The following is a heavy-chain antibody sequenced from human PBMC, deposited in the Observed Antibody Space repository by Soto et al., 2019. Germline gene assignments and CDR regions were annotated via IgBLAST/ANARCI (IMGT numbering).Heavy chain of an antibody. V-gene: IGHV1-69*01. CDR1: GGSFSTSS. Sequence: QVQLVQSGTEVKEPGSSVKVSCKASGGSFSTSSFVWVRQGPGQGLEWMGGIIPIFGRTNLAQKFQGRVTFSADEPTRTTYMKLRSPTSEDTAIYYCARDVVGSIAGDSWGQGTLVTVSS. CDR3: ARDVVGSIAGDS. D-gene: IGHD2-15*01. CDR2: IIPIFGRT. J-gene: IGHJ4*02.